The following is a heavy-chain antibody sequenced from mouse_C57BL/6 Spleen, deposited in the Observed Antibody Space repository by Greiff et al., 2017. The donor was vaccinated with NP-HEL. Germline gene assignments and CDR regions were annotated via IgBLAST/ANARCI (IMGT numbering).Heavy chain of an antibody. CDR3: ARRDYDGEDHYYAMDY. V-gene: IGHV5-6*02. CDR2: ISSCLIYT. J-gene: IGHJ4*01. CDR1: FFTFSINF. Sequence: EVKLMESGGDLVKPFVARRLSWAGHFFTFSINFMSCVLHTPYKMLEWVATISSCLIYTYYPDSVKGRFTISRDNAKNTLYLQMSSLKSEDTAMYYCARRDYDGEDHYYAMDYWGQGTSVTVSS. D-gene: IGHD2-4*01.